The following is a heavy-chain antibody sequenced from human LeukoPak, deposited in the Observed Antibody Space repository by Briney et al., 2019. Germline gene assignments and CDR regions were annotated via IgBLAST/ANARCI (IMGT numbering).Heavy chain of an antibody. CDR3: ARDRSDSDDYVLLGH. V-gene: IGHV1-18*01. Sequence: ASVKVSCKASGYTFSSFGISWVRQAPGQGLEWMGWINPYNGNTNYAQNLQGRVTMTTDTSTSTAYMELRSLRSDDTAVYYCARDRSDSDDYVLLGHWGQGTLVTVSS. CDR2: INPYNGNT. D-gene: IGHD4-17*01. J-gene: IGHJ4*02. CDR1: GYTFSSFG.